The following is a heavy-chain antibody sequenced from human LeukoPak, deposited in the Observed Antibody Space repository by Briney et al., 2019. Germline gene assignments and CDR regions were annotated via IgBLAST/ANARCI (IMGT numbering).Heavy chain of an antibody. CDR1: GGAFSDYA. Sequence: SVKVSCKASGGAFSDYAISWVRQAPGRGLEWMGGIIPIFGTANYAQKFQGRVTITADESTSTAYMELSSLRSEDTAVYYCASDSSGYYYGVYWGQGTLVTVSS. CDR2: IIPIFGTA. J-gene: IGHJ4*02. D-gene: IGHD3-22*01. V-gene: IGHV1-69*13. CDR3: ASDSSGYYYGVY.